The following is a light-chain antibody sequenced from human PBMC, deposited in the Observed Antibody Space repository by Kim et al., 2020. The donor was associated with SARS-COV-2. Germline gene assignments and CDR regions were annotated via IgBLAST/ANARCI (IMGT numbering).Light chain of an antibody. CDR3: QQYGNLPRT. Sequence: SPGERATLSCRASQSVGSNYLAWYQQKPGQAPRLLVYGASNMATGIPDRFRASGSGTDFTLTIIRLEPDDFAVYYCQQYGNLPRTFGQGTKVDIK. CDR1: QSVGSNY. V-gene: IGKV3-20*01. J-gene: IGKJ1*01. CDR2: GAS.